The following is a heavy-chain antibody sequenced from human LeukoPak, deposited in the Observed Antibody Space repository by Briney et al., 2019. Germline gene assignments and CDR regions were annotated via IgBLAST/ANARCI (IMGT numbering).Heavy chain of an antibody. CDR3: ARSLLEHRSSSGFDY. CDR1: GESFSGYY. V-gene: IGHV4-34*01. Sequence: PSETLSLTCAVYGESFSGYYWTWIRQPPRKGLEWIGEINHSGSTNYNPSLKSRVTISVDTSKNQFSLKLSSVTAADTAVYYCARSLLEHRSSSGFDYWGQGTLVTVSS. CDR2: INHSGST. J-gene: IGHJ4*02. D-gene: IGHD6-6*01.